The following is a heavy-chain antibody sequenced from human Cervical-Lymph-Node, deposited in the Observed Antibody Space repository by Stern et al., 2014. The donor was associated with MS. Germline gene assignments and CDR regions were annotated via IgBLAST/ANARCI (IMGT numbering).Heavy chain of an antibody. CDR3: ARALDSYGYPFDY. Sequence: VQLVQSGAEVKKPGSSVKVSCKASGGTFSSYTISWVRQAPGQGLEWMGRIIPILGIANYAQKFQGRVTITADKSTSTAYMELSSLRSEDTAVYYCARALDSYGYPFDYWGQGTLVTVSS. CDR2: IIPILGIA. D-gene: IGHD5-18*01. J-gene: IGHJ4*02. V-gene: IGHV1-69*09. CDR1: GGTFSSYT.